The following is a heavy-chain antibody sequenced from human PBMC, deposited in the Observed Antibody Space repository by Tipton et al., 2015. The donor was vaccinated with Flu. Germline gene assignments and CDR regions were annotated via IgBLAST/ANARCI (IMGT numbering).Heavy chain of an antibody. D-gene: IGHD6-13*01. J-gene: IGHJ3*02. CDR3: ASSWYHDAFDI. V-gene: IGHV3-33*01. Sequence: SLRLSCAASGFTFSSYGMHWVRQAPGKGLEWVAVIWYDGSNKYYADSVKGRFTTSRDNSKNTLYLQMNSLRAEDTAVYYCASSWYHDAFDIWGQGTMVTVSS. CDR1: GFTFSSYG. CDR2: IWYDGSNK.